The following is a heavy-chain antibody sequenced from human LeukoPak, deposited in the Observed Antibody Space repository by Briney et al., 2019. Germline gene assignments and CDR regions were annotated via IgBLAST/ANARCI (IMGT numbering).Heavy chain of an antibody. D-gene: IGHD3-10*01. CDR1: GFTVSSNY. CDR3: ARGLFGSGSYYNFFDF. J-gene: IGHJ4*02. V-gene: IGHV3-66*01. CDR2: IFNGGST. Sequence: GGSPRLSCAASGFTVSSNYMSWVRQAPGKGLEWVSVIFNGGSTYYADSVKGRFTISTDNSKNMLYLQMNSLRAEDTAVYYCARGLFGSGSYYNFFDFWAQGTLVTVSS.